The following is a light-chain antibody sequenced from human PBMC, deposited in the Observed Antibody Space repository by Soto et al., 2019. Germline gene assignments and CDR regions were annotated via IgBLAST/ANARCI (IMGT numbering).Light chain of an antibody. CDR2: GAS. V-gene: IGKV3-15*01. Sequence: VLTQSPATLSLSPGERATLSCRASQYVSTYLAWYQQKPGQAPRLLIYGASTRATGIPARFSGSGSGTEFTLTINSLQSEDFAVYYCQQYNNWPRTFGQGTKVDIK. CDR1: QYVSTY. J-gene: IGKJ1*01. CDR3: QQYNNWPRT.